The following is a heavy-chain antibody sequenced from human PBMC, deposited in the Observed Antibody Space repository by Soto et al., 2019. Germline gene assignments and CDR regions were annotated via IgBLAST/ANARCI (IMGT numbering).Heavy chain of an antibody. CDR2: ISGSGGST. Sequence: EVQLLESGGGLVQPGGSLRLSCAASGFTFSSYAMSWVRQAPGKGLEWVSAISGSGGSTYYADSVKGRFTISRDNSKNTLYLQVNSLRAEDTAVYYCAKDRPSSSGWHSTTFDYRGQGTLVTVSS. D-gene: IGHD6-19*01. V-gene: IGHV3-23*01. CDR3: AKDRPSSSGWHSTTFDY. CDR1: GFTFSSYA. J-gene: IGHJ4*02.